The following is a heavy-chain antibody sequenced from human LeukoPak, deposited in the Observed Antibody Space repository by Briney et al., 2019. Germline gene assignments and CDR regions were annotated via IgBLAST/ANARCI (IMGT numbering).Heavy chain of an antibody. CDR1: GGTFSSYA. D-gene: IGHD1-7*01. Sequence: ASVKVSCKASGGTFSSYAISWVRQAPGQGLEWMGGIIPIFGTANYAQKFQGRVTITADKSTSTAYMELSSLRSEDTAVYYCARGYLELLGGDAFDIWGQGTMVTVSS. V-gene: IGHV1-69*06. CDR3: ARGYLELLGGDAFDI. CDR2: IIPIFGTA. J-gene: IGHJ3*02.